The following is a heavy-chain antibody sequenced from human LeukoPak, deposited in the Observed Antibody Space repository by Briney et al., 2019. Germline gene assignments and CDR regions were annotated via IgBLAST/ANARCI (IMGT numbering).Heavy chain of an antibody. V-gene: IGHV1-46*01. Sequence: ASVKVSCKASGYTFTGYYMHWVRHAPGQGLEWMGWINPSGGSTRYAQKFQGRVTMTRDTSTSTVYMELSSLRSEDTAVYYCARALCSGGSCYHSVGYYFDYWGQGTLVTVSS. CDR3: ARALCSGGSCYHSVGYYFDY. CDR1: GYTFTGYY. D-gene: IGHD2-15*01. CDR2: INPSGGST. J-gene: IGHJ4*02.